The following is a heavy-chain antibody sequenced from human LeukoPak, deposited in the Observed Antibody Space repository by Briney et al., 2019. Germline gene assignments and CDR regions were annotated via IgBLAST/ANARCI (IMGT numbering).Heavy chain of an antibody. CDR3: AKPPQNLVVITHFDY. Sequence: GGSLRLSCAASGFTFSSYAMSWVRQAPGKGLEWVSAISGSGGSTYYADSVKGGFTISRDNSKNTLYLQMNSLRAEDTAVYYCAKPPQNLVVITHFDYWGQGTLVTVSS. CDR1: GFTFSSYA. V-gene: IGHV3-23*01. CDR2: ISGSGGST. D-gene: IGHD3-22*01. J-gene: IGHJ4*02.